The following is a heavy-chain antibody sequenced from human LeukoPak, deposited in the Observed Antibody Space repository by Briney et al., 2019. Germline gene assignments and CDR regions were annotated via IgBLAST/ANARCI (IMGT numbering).Heavy chain of an antibody. Sequence: PGGSLRLSCAASGFXVSNTYMSWVRQAPGKGLQWVSIISSSGVYTEYEDSVKGRFTISRDNSKNTLYLQMNSLGAEDTAVYYCAREDIVVADKYYFDSWGQGTLVTVSS. J-gene: IGHJ4*02. CDR3: AREDIVVADKYYFDS. CDR2: ISSSGVYT. V-gene: IGHV3-53*01. CDR1: GFXVSNTY. D-gene: IGHD6-19*01.